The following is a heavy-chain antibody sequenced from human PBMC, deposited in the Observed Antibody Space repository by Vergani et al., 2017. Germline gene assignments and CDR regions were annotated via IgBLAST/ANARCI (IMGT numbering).Heavy chain of an antibody. CDR1: GGTFSSYA. V-gene: IGHV1-46*01. CDR2: INPSGSST. Sequence: QVQLVQSGAEVKKPGSSVKVSCKASGGTFSSYAISWVRQAPGQGLEWMGIINPSGSSTSYAQKFQGRVTLTGDTSTSTVYMELSSLRSEDTAVYYCARDRSYGPDTEDYFDYWGQGTLVTVSS. J-gene: IGHJ4*02. CDR3: ARDRSYGPDTEDYFDY. D-gene: IGHD5-18*01.